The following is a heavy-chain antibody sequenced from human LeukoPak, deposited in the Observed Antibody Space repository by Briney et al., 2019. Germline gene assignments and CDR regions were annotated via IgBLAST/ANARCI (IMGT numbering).Heavy chain of an antibody. CDR1: GGTFSSYA. CDR2: IIPIFGTA. CDR3: ARDLGGGELI. J-gene: IGHJ4*02. Sequence: SVKVSCKASGGTFSSYAISWVRQAPGQGLEWMGGIIPIFGTANYAQKFQGRVTITTDESTSTAYIELSSLRSEDTAVYYCARDLGGGELIWGQGTLVTVSS. D-gene: IGHD1-26*01. V-gene: IGHV1-69*05.